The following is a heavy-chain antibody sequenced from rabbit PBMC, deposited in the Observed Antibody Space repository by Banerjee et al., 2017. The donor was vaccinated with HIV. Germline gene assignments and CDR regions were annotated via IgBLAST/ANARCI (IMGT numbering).Heavy chain of an antibody. Sequence: QELVESGGGLVQPGGSLTLSCKASGFDFSSYYMSWVRQAPGKWLEWIGIIYAGKGSADYASWVNGRFTISSDNAQNTVDLQMNSLTAADTATYFCARNDYGDYAYYFNLWGPGTLVTVS. V-gene: IGHV1S7*01. CDR2: IYAGKGSA. J-gene: IGHJ4*01. D-gene: IGHD2-1*01. CDR1: GFDFSSYY. CDR3: ARNDYGDYAYYFNL.